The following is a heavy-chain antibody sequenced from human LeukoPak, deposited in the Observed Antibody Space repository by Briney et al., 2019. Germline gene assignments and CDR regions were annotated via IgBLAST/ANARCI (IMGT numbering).Heavy chain of an antibody. D-gene: IGHD2-15*01. V-gene: IGHV4-59*01. CDR1: GGSISSYY. CDR2: IYYSGST. J-gene: IGHJ6*02. CDR3: ARVRPVGSPGGCSGGSCYSASYYYYGMDV. Sequence: SETLSLTCTVSGGSISSYYWSWIRQPPGKGLEWIGYIYYSGSTNYNPSLKGRVTISVDTSKNQFSLKLSSVTAADTAVYYCARVRPVGSPGGCSGGSCYSASYYYYGMDVWGQGTTVTVSS.